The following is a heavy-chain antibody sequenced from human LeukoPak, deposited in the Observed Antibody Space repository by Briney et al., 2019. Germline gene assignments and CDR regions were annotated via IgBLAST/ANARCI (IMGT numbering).Heavy chain of an antibody. Sequence: SVKVSCKASGGTFSSYTISWVRQAPGEGLEWMGGIIPIFGTANYAQKFQGRVTITADESTSTAYMELSSLRSEDTAVYYCARPVAPYYYYGMDVWGQGTTVTVSS. CDR3: ARPVAPYYYYGMDV. CDR1: GGTFSSYT. D-gene: IGHD4-23*01. CDR2: IIPIFGTA. J-gene: IGHJ6*02. V-gene: IGHV1-69*13.